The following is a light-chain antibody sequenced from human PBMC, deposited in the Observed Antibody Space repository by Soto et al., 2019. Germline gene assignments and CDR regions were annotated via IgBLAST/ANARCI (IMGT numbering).Light chain of an antibody. CDR3: QQYHSSPPGFT. CDR2: GAS. Sequence: IVLTQSPGTLSLFPGDRATLSCRASQSVSSTYFAWYRQKPGQPPSLLIYGASNRATGVPDRFSGSGSGPDFTLTISRLESEDFAVYYWQQYHSSPPGFTFGPGTTVEI. CDR1: QSVSSTY. J-gene: IGKJ3*01. V-gene: IGKV3-20*01.